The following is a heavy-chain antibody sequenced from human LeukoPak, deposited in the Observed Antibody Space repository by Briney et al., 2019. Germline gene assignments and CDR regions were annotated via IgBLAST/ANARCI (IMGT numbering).Heavy chain of an antibody. J-gene: IGHJ4*02. D-gene: IGHD6-19*01. CDR1: GGSISSYY. Sequence: SETLSLTCTVSGGSISSYYWSWIRQPPGKGLEWIGYIYYSGSTNYNPSLKSRVTISVDTSKNQFSLKLSSVTAAATAVYYCARAQWLVPNYFDYWGQGTLVTVSS. CDR3: ARAQWLVPNYFDY. V-gene: IGHV4-59*01. CDR2: IYYSGST.